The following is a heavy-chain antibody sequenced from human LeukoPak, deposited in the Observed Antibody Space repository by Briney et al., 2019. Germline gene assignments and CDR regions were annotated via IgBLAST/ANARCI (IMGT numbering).Heavy chain of an antibody. V-gene: IGHV1-18*01. CDR1: GYTFTSYG. CDR2: ISAYNGNT. J-gene: IGHJ6*02. Sequence: ASVKVSCKASGYTFTSYGISWVRQAPGQGLEWMGWISAYNGNTNYAQKLRGRVTMTTDTSTSTAYMELRSLRSDDTAVYYCARGIAVAGTQVYYYYGMDVWGQGTTVTVSS. CDR3: ARGIAVAGTQVYYYYGMDV. D-gene: IGHD6-19*01.